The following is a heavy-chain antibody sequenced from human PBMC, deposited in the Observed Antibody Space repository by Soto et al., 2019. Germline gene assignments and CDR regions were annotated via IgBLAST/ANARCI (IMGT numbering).Heavy chain of an antibody. D-gene: IGHD2-2*01. CDR2: IIPIFGTA. J-gene: IGHJ6*02. Sequence: SVKVSCKASGGTFSSYAISWVRQAPGQGLEWMGGIIPIFGTANYAQKFQGRVTITADESTSTAYMELSSLRSEDTAVYYCARAIVVVTDAMYYYYGMDVWGQGTTVTVSS. V-gene: IGHV1-69*13. CDR3: ARAIVVVTDAMYYYYGMDV. CDR1: GGTFSSYA.